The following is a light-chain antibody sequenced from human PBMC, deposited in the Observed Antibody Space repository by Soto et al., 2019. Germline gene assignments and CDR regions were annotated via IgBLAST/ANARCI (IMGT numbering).Light chain of an antibody. Sequence: IVLTQSPATLSVSPGETATLSCRASENINTYLAWYQQKPAQAPKLLLYDASNRATGIPARFSASGSGTDFTLSISSLEPEDFAVYYCQHRYNWPLTFGGGTKVEIK. CDR3: QHRYNWPLT. J-gene: IGKJ4*01. V-gene: IGKV3-11*01. CDR1: ENINTY. CDR2: DAS.